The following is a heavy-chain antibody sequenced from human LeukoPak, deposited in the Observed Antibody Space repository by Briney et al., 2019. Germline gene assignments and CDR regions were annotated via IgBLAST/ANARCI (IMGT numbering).Heavy chain of an antibody. D-gene: IGHD1-26*01. CDR3: ARDGRSGSYSHWYFDL. V-gene: IGHV1-69*11. CDR1: GGTFSSYA. CDR2: IIPILGTA. Sequence: SVKVSCKASGGTFSSYAISWVRQAPGQGLEWMGRIIPILGTANYAQKFQGRVTITTDESTSTAYMELSSLRSEDTAVYYCARDGRSGSYSHWYFDLWGRGTLVTVSS. J-gene: IGHJ2*01.